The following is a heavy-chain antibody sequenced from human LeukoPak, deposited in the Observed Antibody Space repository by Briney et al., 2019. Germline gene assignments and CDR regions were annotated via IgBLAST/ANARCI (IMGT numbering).Heavy chain of an antibody. D-gene: IGHD2-15*01. CDR1: GFTFSNYA. CDR2: ISGSGDST. V-gene: IGHV3-23*01. J-gene: IGHJ4*02. Sequence: GGSLRLSCAASGFTFSNYAMSWVRQAPGKGLEWVSGISGSGDSTYYADSVKGRFTISRDNSKNTLYLQMNSLRAEDTAVYYCAKDLLSGGNCYSIFHYWGQGTLVTVSS. CDR3: AKDLLSGGNCYSIFHY.